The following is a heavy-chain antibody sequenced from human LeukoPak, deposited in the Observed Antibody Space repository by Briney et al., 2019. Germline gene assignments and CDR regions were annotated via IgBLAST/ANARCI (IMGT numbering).Heavy chain of an antibody. CDR1: GFTFSKYW. J-gene: IGHJ1*01. CDR3: ATGNYYDSRGYYTFGY. Sequence: GGSLRLSCAASGFTFSKYWMHWVRQVPGKGLVWVSLINGDGSTTNYADLVKGRFTISRDNAKNTLSLQVNSLRAEDTAVYYCATGNYYDSRGYYTFGYWGQGTLVTVSS. CDR2: INGDGSTT. V-gene: IGHV3-74*01. D-gene: IGHD3-22*01.